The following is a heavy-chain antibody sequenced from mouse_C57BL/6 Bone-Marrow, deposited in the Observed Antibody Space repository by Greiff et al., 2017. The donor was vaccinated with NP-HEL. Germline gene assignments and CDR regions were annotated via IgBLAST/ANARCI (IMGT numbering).Heavy chain of an antibody. CDR1: GFNIKDYY. D-gene: IGHD1-1*01. V-gene: IGHV14-2*01. CDR3: ARGVIYYYFDY. CDR2: IDPEDGET. Sequence: EVQLQQSGAELVKPGASVKLSCTASGFNIKDYYMHWVKQRTEQGLEWIGRIDPEDGETKYAPQFQGKATITADTSSNTAYLQLSGLTSEDTAVYYCARGVIYYYFDYWGQGTTLTVSS. J-gene: IGHJ2*01.